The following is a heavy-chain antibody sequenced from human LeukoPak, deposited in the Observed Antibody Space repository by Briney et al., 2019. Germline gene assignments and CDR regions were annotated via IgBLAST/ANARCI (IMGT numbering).Heavy chain of an antibody. CDR2: IKSKTDGGTT. CDR1: GFTFSNAW. CDR3: TRHPGIAVPGRL. D-gene: IGHD6-19*01. V-gene: IGHV3-15*07. Sequence: GGSLRLSCAASGFTFSNAWMNWVRQAPGKGLEWVGRIKSKTDGGTTDYAAFAKGRFTISRDDSKNTLYLQMSSLQTEDTAVYYCTRHPGIAVPGRLWGQGTLVTVSS. J-gene: IGHJ4*02.